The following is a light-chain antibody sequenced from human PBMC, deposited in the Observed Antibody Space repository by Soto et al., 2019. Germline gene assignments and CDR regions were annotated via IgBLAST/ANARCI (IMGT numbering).Light chain of an antibody. CDR2: WAS. V-gene: IGKV4-1*01. CDR1: QRLLYSSNNKNY. Sequence: DIVMTHTPDSLAVSLGERATINCKSSQRLLYSSNNKNYLAWYQQKPGQPPKLLIDWASTRVSGVPDRFSGSGSGTEFTLTISILQAEDVAVYYWQQHYSIPLTFGGGTKVDIK. J-gene: IGKJ4*01. CDR3: QQHYSIPLT.